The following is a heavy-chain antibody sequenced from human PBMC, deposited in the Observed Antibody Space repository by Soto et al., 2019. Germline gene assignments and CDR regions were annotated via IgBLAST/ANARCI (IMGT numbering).Heavy chain of an antibody. CDR2: IIPLFGTT. D-gene: IGHD6-13*01. CDR3: ARGATHGSSWYFWFDP. CDR1: GGTFSTYS. J-gene: IGHJ5*02. V-gene: IGHV1-69*01. Sequence: QMQLVQSGAEVRMPGSSVKVSCKASGGTFSTYSINWVRQAPGQGLEWMGGIIPLFGTTNYAQKFKGRVTITEDESTSTAYMELSRLRAEDAAVYYCARGATHGSSWYFWFDPWGQGTLGTVSS.